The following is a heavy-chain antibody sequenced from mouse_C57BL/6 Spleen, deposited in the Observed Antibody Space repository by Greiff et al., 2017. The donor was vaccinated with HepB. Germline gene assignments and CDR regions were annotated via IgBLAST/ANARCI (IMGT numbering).Heavy chain of an antibody. CDR2: IYPGDGAT. D-gene: IGHD2-3*01. CDR1: GYAFSSSW. V-gene: IGHV1-82*01. CDR3: ARLIDDAYCRDFDY. J-gene: IGHJ2*02. Sequence: VQLQQSGPELVKPGASVKISCKASGYAFSSSWMNWVKQRPGKGLEWIGRIYPGDGATNYNGKFKGKATLTADKSSSTAYMQLRRRTSEDSAVYFCARLIDDAYCRDFDYWGQGASLTVSS.